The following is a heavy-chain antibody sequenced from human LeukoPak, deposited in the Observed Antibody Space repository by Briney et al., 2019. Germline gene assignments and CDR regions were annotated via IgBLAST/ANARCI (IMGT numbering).Heavy chain of an antibody. V-gene: IGHV4-38-2*02. CDR2: IYHSGST. CDR1: GYSISSGYY. D-gene: IGHD2-21*01. CDR3: ARVRSYSSNWFDP. Sequence: SETLSLTCTVSGYSISSGYYWGWIRQPPGKGLEWIGSIYHSGSTYYNPSLKSRVTISVDTSKNQFSLKLSSVTAADTAVYYCARVRSYSSNWFDPWGQGTLVTVSS. J-gene: IGHJ5*02.